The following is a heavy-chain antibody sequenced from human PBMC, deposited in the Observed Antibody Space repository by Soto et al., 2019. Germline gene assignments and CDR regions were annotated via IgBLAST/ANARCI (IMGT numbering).Heavy chain of an antibody. J-gene: IGHJ5*01. CDR2: VYYSGAA. CDR1: GVSIHNSHSF. Sequence: QVHLQESGPGLVKPSETLSLTCAVSGVSIHNSHSFWGWIRQPPGKGLEFIANVYYSGAAHYNPSFQGRVTISMDTATIHASLRMSSVTAADTAVYFCGRVVEGATRHTDFDSWGQGTLVTVSS. D-gene: IGHD2-21*01. V-gene: IGHV4-39*02. CDR3: GRVVEGATRHTDFDS.